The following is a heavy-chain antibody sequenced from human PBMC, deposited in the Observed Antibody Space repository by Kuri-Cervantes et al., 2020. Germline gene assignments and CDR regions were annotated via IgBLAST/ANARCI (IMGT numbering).Heavy chain of an antibody. CDR2: IGTAGYT. V-gene: IGHV3-13*01. J-gene: IGHJ4*02. Sequence: GGSLRLSCAASGFTFSSYDMHWVRLATGKGLEWVSAIGTAGYTYYPGSVKGRFTISRENAKNSLYLQMNSLRAGDTAVYCCARVSTNWNHPDYWGQGTLVTVSS. CDR3: ARVSTNWNHPDY. CDR1: GFTFSSYD. D-gene: IGHD1-1*01.